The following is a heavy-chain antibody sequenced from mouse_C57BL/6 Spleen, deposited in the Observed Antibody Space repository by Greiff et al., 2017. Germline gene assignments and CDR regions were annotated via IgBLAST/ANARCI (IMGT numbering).Heavy chain of an antibody. CDR3: ARWYGSGDCED. CDR1: GYTFTSYG. D-gene: IGHD1-1*01. Sequence: QVQLQQSGAELARPGASVKLSCKASGYTFTSYGISWVKQRTGQGLEWIGEIYPRSGNTYYNEKFKGKATLTADKSSSTAYMELRSLTCEDSAVYFCARWYGSGDCEDWGQGTTLTVSS. V-gene: IGHV1-81*01. CDR2: IYPRSGNT. J-gene: IGHJ2*01.